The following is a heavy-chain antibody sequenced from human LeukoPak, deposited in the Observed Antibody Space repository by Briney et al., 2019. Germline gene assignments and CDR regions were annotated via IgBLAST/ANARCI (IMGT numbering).Heavy chain of an antibody. CDR2: ISSSGSTI. CDR3: ARDGLLRYFGFYGMDV. D-gene: IGHD3-9*01. J-gene: IGHJ6*02. V-gene: IGHV3-48*03. CDR1: GFTFSSYE. Sequence: GGSLRLSCAASGFTFSSYEMNWVRQAPGKGLEWVSYISSSGSTIYYADSVKGRFTISRDNAKNSLYLQMNSLRAEDTAVYYCARDGLLRYFGFYGMDVWGQGTLVTVSS.